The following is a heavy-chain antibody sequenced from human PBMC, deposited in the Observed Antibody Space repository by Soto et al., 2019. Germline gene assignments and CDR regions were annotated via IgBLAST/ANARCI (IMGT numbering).Heavy chain of an antibody. CDR1: GGSISSGGYY. J-gene: IGHJ6*02. CDR2: IYYSGST. Sequence: QVQLQESGPGLVKPSQTLSLTCTVSGGSISSGGYYWSWIRQHPGKGLEWIGYIYYSGSTYYNPSLKSRVTISVDTSKTQFSLKLSSVTAADTAVYYCARAFSSGWYWRIPWYGMDVWGQGTTVTVSS. D-gene: IGHD6-19*01. CDR3: ARAFSSGWYWRIPWYGMDV. V-gene: IGHV4-31*03.